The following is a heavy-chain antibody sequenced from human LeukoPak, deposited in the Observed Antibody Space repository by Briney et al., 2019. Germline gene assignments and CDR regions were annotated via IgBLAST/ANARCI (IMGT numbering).Heavy chain of an antibody. CDR2: ISYDGSNK. V-gene: IGHV3-30*14. Sequence: AGRSLRLSCAASGFTFSHHAMHWVRQAPGKGLEWVAVISYDGSNKYYADSVQGRFIISRDPSKNTLYLQMNSLRAEDTAVYYCARRAGGEMATTRGAFDIWGQGTMVSVSS. CDR3: ARRAGGEMATTRGAFDI. CDR1: GFTFSHHA. D-gene: IGHD5-24*01. J-gene: IGHJ3*02.